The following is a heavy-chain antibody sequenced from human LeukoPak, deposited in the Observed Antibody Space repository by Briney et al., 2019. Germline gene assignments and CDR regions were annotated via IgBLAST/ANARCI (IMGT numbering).Heavy chain of an antibody. CDR1: GGTFSSYA. V-gene: IGHV1-69*13. CDR3: ARDHVDYYDSSGPHAFDI. D-gene: IGHD3-22*01. J-gene: IGHJ3*02. CDR2: IIPIFGTA. Sequence: SLKVSCKASGGTFSSYAISWVRQAPGQGLEWMGGIIPIFGTANYAQKFQGRVTITADESTSTAYMELSSLRSEDTAVYYCARDHVDYYDSSGPHAFDIWGQGTMVTVSS.